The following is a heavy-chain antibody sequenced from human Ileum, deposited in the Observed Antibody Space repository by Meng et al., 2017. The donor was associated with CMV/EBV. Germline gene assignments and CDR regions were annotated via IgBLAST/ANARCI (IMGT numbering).Heavy chain of an antibody. CDR2: IGGSGTIA. D-gene: IGHD4-11*01. Sequence: GESLKISCVASGFPFSNYDMNWVRQAPGKGLEWVSYIGGSGTIAYSAESVKGRFTISKHNGKNSLYLQMNSLRAEDTAVYYCARGNDDYSTVSALGYYDLDVWGQGTTVTAP. CDR3: ARGNDDYSTVSALGYYDLDV. J-gene: IGHJ6*02. V-gene: IGHV3-48*03. CDR1: GFPFSNYD.